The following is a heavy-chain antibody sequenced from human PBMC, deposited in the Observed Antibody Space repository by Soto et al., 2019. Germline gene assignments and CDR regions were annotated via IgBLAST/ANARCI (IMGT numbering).Heavy chain of an antibody. V-gene: IGHV1-69*12. CDR3: GRARIAAATDFYYYATDT. J-gene: IGHJ6*02. Sequence: QVQLVQSGAEVKKPGSSVKVSCKASAGTIKSYAISWVRQAPGQGLEWIGGITPMFGPPNYAPKFQGRVTITADESTRTAYRELSSLRSEDTAVYYCGRARIAAATDFYYYATDTWGQGTTVTVSS. CDR2: ITPMFGPP. CDR1: AGTIKSYA. D-gene: IGHD6-25*01.